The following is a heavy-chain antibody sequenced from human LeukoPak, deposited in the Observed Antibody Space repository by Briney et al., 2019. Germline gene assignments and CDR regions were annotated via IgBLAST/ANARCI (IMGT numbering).Heavy chain of an antibody. CDR3: AREVEYYDSSGYRPHAFDI. D-gene: IGHD3-22*01. CDR1: GFTFNSYA. J-gene: IGHJ3*02. CDR2: ISYSGGT. Sequence: GSLRLSCAASGFTFNSYAMSWVRQASGKGLEWIGSISYSGGTAYNPSLRSRVTISVDTSKNQFSLKVNSVTAADTAVYYCAREVEYYDSSGYRPHAFDIWGQGTLVTVSS. V-gene: IGHV4-39*02.